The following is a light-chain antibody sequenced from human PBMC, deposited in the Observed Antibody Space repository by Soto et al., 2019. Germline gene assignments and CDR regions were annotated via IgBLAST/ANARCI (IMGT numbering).Light chain of an antibody. CDR3: QQYYSTPLT. Sequence: DIVMTQSPDSLAVSLGERATLNCKSSHRVFYSSNNKNYLAWYKQKPGQPPKLXSYWASTRESGVPDRFSGSGSGTDFTLTISSLQAEDVAVYYCQQYYSTPLTFGGGTKVDIK. CDR1: HRVFYSSNNKNY. J-gene: IGKJ4*01. V-gene: IGKV4-1*01. CDR2: WAS.